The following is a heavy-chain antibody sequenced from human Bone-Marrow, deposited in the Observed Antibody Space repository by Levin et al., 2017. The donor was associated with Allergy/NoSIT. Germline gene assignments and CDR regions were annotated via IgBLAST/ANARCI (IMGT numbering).Heavy chain of an antibody. CDR2: ISHDEINE. Sequence: GGSLRLSCAASGFTFTSHAIHWVRQAPGKGLEWVAIISHDEINELYGDPVKGRFTISRDNSKNTVDLQMNSLRYEDTAIYYCARGFRTGMVTGSLDFWGQGTLVTVAS. D-gene: IGHD2-21*02. CDR3: ARGFRTGMVTGSLDF. CDR1: GFTFTSHA. V-gene: IGHV3-30*03. J-gene: IGHJ4*02.